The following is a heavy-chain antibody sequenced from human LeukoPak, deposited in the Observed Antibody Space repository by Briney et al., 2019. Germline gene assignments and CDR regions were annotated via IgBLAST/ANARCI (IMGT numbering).Heavy chain of an antibody. V-gene: IGHV3-7*04. Sequence: PGGSLRLSCAASGFTFSSYRMNWVRQAPGKGLEWVANIKQDGSEKFYVDSVKGRFTISRDNAKTSLYLQMNSLRAEDTAVYYCARNLGGAYSDYFDYWGQGTLVTVSS. CDR1: GFTFSSYR. CDR2: IKQDGSEK. J-gene: IGHJ4*02. D-gene: IGHD2-21*01. CDR3: ARNLGGAYSDYFDY.